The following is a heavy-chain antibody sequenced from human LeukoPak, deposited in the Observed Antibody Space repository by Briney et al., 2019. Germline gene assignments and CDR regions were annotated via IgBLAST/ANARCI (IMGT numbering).Heavy chain of an antibody. CDR2: ISGTGGST. V-gene: IGHV3-23*01. J-gene: IGHJ4*02. Sequence: GGSLRLSCAASGFTFSNYAMRWVRQAPGKGLEWVSAISGTGGSTYYADSVKGRFTISRDNSKNTLYLQMNNLRAEDTAVYYCADPPNRDFWGQGTLVTVSS. CDR1: GFTFSNYA. CDR3: ADPPNRDF. D-gene: IGHD4/OR15-4a*01.